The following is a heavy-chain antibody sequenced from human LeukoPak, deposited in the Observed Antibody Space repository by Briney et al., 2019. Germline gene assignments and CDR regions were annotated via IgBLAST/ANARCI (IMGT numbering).Heavy chain of an antibody. D-gene: IGHD1-26*01. CDR2: ISSSGSTI. V-gene: IGHV3-11*04. J-gene: IGHJ3*02. CDR1: GFTFSDYY. Sequence: GGSLRLSCAASGFTFSDYYMSWIRQAPGKGLEWVSYISSSGSTIYYADSVKGRFTISRDNAKNSLYLQMNSLRAEDTAVYYCARPYSGSYRDAFDIWGQGTMVTVSS. CDR3: ARPYSGSYRDAFDI.